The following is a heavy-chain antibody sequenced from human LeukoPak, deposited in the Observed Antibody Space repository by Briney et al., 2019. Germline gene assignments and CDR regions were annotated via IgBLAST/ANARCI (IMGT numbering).Heavy chain of an antibody. D-gene: IGHD1-26*01. CDR1: GFTFSSYG. CDR3: ARGLAGPYSGSYFDAFDI. V-gene: IGHV3-30*02. Sequence: PGGSLRLSCAASGFTFSSYGMHWVRQAPGKGLEWVAFIRYDGSNKYYADSVKGRFTISRDNSKNTLYLQMNSLRAEDTAVYYCARGLAGPYSGSYFDAFDIWGQGTMVTVSS. CDR2: IRYDGSNK. J-gene: IGHJ3*02.